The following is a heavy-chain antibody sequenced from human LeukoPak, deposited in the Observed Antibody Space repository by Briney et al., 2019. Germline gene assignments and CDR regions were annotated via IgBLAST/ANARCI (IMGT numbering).Heavy chain of an antibody. Sequence: GGSLRLSCAASGLIFSSYAMSWVRQVPGKGLEWVSSISGSGGSTYYADSVKGRFTISRDNSKNTLFLQMNSLRAEDTAVYYCAREPRDCTGGICHSGGGYYFQYWGQGTLVTVSS. J-gene: IGHJ4*02. D-gene: IGHD2-15*01. CDR2: ISGSGGST. CDR3: AREPRDCTGGICHSGGGYYFQY. V-gene: IGHV3-23*01. CDR1: GLIFSSYA.